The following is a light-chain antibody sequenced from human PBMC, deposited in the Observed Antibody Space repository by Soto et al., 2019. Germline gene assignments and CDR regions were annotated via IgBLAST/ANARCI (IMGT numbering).Light chain of an antibody. J-gene: IGKJ1*01. V-gene: IGKV3-20*01. CDR3: QQYGSSRT. CDR2: GAT. Sequence: ETVMTQSPATLSVSPGERATLSCRASQSVSSYLAWYQQKPGQAPRLLISGATSRATGIPDRFSGSGSGTDFTLTISRLEPEDFAVYYCQQYGSSRTFGQGTKVDI. CDR1: QSVSSY.